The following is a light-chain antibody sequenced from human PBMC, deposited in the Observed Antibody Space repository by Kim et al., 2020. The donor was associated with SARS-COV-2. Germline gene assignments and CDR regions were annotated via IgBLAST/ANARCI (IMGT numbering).Light chain of an antibody. Sequence: GQRVTISCSGSGSNIGINTVNWDQERPGTAPNLRIYSNNQRPSGVPDRCSGSKSGTSDSLAIRGAQSEDEADYYCAAWDDSLNGPGFGGGTQLTVL. CDR3: AAWDDSLNGPG. CDR1: GSNIGINT. J-gene: IGLJ3*02. V-gene: IGLV1-44*01. CDR2: SNN.